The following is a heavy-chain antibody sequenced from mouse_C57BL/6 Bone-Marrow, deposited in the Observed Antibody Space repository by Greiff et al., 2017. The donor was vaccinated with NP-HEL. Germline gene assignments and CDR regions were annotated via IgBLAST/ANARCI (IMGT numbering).Heavy chain of an antibody. D-gene: IGHD2-14*01. Sequence: VQLQQSGPGLVQPSQSLSITCTVSGFSLTSYGVHWVRQSPGKGLEWLGVIWSGGGTDYNAAFISRLSTSKDNSKSQVFFKMNSMQADDTAIYYCARRGTTGYFDYWGQGTTLTVSS. CDR2: IWSGGGT. J-gene: IGHJ2*01. CDR3: ARRGTTGYFDY. V-gene: IGHV2-2*01. CDR1: GFSLTSYG.